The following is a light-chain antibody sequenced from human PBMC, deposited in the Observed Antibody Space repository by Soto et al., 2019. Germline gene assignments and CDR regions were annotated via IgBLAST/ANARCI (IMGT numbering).Light chain of an antibody. CDR2: GAS. CDR1: QSVSSSY. Sequence: ESVLTQSPGTLSLSPGEKATLSCRASQSVSSSYLAWYQQKPGQAPRLLIYGASSRATGIPDRFSGSGSGTDFTLTVSRLEPEDFAVYYCQQFGRSSWTFGQGPKVDIK. CDR3: QQFGRSSWT. J-gene: IGKJ1*01. V-gene: IGKV3-20*01.